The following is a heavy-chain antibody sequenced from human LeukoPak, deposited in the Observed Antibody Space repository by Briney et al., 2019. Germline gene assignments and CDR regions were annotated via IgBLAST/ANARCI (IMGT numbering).Heavy chain of an antibody. CDR1: GFSFSSHG. D-gene: IGHD4-17*01. CDR2: IIGGAGGT. V-gene: IGHV3-23*01. CDR3: AKEYTTVTSNWFDP. Sequence: LPGGSLRLSCAASGFSFSSHGMSWVRQAPGKGLEWVSGIIGGAGGTYYADSVKGRFTISRDNSKNTLYLQMNSLRAEDTAVYYCAKEYTTVTSNWFDPWGQGTLVTVSS. J-gene: IGHJ5*02.